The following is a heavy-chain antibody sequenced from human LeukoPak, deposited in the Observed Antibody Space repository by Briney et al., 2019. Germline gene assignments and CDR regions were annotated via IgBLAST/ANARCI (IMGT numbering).Heavy chain of an antibody. J-gene: IGHJ3*02. Sequence: GASVKVSCKASGYTFTGYYMHWVRQAPGQGLEWMGWINPNSGGTNYAQKFQGRVTMTRDTSISTAYMELSRLRSDDTAVYYCARVATVTTRAFDIWGQGTMVTVSS. V-gene: IGHV1-2*02. CDR2: INPNSGGT. CDR1: GYTFTGYY. CDR3: ARVATVTTRAFDI. D-gene: IGHD4-17*01.